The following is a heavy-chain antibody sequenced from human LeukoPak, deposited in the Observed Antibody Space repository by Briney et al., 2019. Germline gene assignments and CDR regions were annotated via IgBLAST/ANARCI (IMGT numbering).Heavy chain of an antibody. CDR1: GGCISSSSYY. J-gene: IGHJ4*02. D-gene: IGHD6-13*01. CDR3: IEHRIAAAGTPFDY. CDR2: IHYSGST. Sequence: SETLSLTCTVSGGCISSSSYYWGWIRQPPGKGLEWIGSIHYSGSTYYNPSLKSRVTISVDTSKNQFSLKLSSVTAADTAVYYCIEHRIAAAGTPFDYWGQGTLVTVSS. V-gene: IGHV4-39*01.